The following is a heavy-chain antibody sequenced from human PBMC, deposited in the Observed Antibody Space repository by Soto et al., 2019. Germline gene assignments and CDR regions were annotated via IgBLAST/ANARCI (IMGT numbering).Heavy chain of an antibody. CDR2: ISGHNGQT. CDR1: AYTFTTYG. D-gene: IGHD3-3*01. J-gene: IGHJ6*02. Sequence: QVQLVQSGPEVKKPGASVKVSCKASAYTFTTYGISWVQQAPGQGLEWMGWISGHNGQTNYAQKFRDRVTISTDTSTSTAYMELRSLRSDDTAMYYCARDGRKQFLVEGLDAMYVWGQGTTVTVSS. CDR3: ARDGRKQFLVEGLDAMYV. V-gene: IGHV1-18*01.